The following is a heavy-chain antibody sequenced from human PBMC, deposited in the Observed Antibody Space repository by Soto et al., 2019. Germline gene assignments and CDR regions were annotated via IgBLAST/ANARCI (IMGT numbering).Heavy chain of an antibody. Sequence: GISWVRQAPGQGIEWMGWISAYNGNTKYAQKLQGRVTMTTDTSTSTAYMELRSLRSDDTAVYYCARDPKIFDYWGQGTLVTVSS. CDR3: ARDPKIFDY. CDR1: G. V-gene: IGHV1-18*04. CDR2: ISAYNGNT. J-gene: IGHJ4*02.